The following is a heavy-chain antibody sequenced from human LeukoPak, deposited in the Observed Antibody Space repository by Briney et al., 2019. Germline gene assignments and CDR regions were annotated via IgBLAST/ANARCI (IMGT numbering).Heavy chain of an antibody. J-gene: IGHJ4*02. CDR3: AKESGNYRIFDY. CDR2: ISGSGGST. V-gene: IGHV3-23*01. Sequence: GGSLRLSCAASGFTFSSYAMSWVRQAPWKGLEWVPAISGSGGSTYYADSVKGRFTISRDNSKNTLYLQMNSLRAEDTAIYYCAKESGNYRIFDYWGQGILVTVSS. D-gene: IGHD1-26*01. CDR1: GFTFSSYA.